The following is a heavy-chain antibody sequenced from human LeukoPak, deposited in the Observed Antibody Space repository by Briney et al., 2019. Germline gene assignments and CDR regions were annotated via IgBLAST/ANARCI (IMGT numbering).Heavy chain of an antibody. CDR3: ARVSQFRTGGEY. D-gene: IGHD2-8*02. CDR2: ISYDGNTK. Sequence: GGSLRLSCAASGFTFSTYAMHWVRRAPGKGLEWVAVISYDGNTKYYADSVKGRFTISRDNSKNTLYLQMNSLKAEDTAVYYCARVSQFRTGGEYWGQGTLVTVSS. J-gene: IGHJ4*02. CDR1: GFTFSTYA. V-gene: IGHV3-30-3*01.